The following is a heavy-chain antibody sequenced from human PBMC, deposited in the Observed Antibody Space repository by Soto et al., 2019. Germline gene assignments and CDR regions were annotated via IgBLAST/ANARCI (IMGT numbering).Heavy chain of an antibody. V-gene: IGHV3-48*02. CDR1: GFTFTSCS. Sequence: PWGSLRLSCAASGFTFTSCSMNWVRQAPGQGLEWVSYITSKSTTIKYADSVEGRFTVSRDNAKNSLYLQLNSLRDEDTAVYYCAREMGACSDSSCSTGPYHXWGQGTLVTVSX. CDR3: AREMGACSDSSCSTGPYHX. D-gene: IGHD6-19*01. CDR2: ITSKSTTI. J-gene: IGHJ4*02.